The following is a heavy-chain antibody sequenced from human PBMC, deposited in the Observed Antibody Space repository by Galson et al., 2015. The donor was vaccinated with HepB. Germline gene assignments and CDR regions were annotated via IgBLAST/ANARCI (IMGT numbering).Heavy chain of an antibody. V-gene: IGHV3-11*01. Sequence: GKGLEWVSYISSSGRTIYYADCVKGRFTISRDNAQNSLYLQMNSLRAEDAAVYYCARDRIQRKGFYYGMDVWGQGTTVTVS. CDR3: ARDRIQRKGFYYGMDV. J-gene: IGHJ6*02. CDR2: ISSSGRTI. D-gene: IGHD5-18*01.